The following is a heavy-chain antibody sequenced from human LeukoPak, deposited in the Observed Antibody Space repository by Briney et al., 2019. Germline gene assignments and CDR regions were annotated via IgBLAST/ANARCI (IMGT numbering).Heavy chain of an antibody. Sequence: PGGYLRLSCATSGFSFNSYAMSWVRQAPGKGLEWVSAMSCSDDGRYYAASLRGRFTISRDTSRSTLYLQMNSLRAEDTAVYYCARSPRGTAEKAGYYFDYWGQGTLVTVSS. CDR3: ARSPRGTAEKAGYYFDY. J-gene: IGHJ4*02. CDR1: GFSFNSYA. CDR2: MSCSDDGR. V-gene: IGHV3-23*01.